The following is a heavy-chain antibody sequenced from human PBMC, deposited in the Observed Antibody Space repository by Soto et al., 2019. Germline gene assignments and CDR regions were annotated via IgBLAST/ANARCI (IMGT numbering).Heavy chain of an antibody. D-gene: IGHD3-10*01. CDR1: GGAVNSGGYY. CDR2: VYYSGSS. CDR3: AGSSGYYASASSYYYFVS. Sequence: SETLSLTCNVSGGAVNSGGYYWSWIRQHPGKGLEWIGYVYYSGSSYYNSSLSCRLTISIDTSTNQSSLKLGSVTAEDTSVYYCAGSSGYYASASSYYYFVSWCQGTLVTVSS. J-gene: IGHJ4*02. V-gene: IGHV4-31*03.